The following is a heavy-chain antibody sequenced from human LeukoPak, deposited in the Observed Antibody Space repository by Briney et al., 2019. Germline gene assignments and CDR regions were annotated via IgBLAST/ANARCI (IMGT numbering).Heavy chain of an antibody. CDR1: GEPFSGYY. Sequence: SETLSLTCGVSGEPFSGYYWSWIRQPPGKGLGWIGDISESGSTNYNPSLKSRVTISVDPSKNQFSLKLTSMTAADTAVYFCVRGRTDYYYYMDVWGKGTTVTVSS. CDR2: ISESGST. CDR3: VRGRTDYYYYMDV. V-gene: IGHV4-34*01. J-gene: IGHJ6*03.